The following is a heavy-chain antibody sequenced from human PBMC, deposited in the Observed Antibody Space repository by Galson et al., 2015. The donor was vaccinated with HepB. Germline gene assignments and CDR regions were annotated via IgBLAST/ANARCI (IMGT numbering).Heavy chain of an antibody. Sequence: ALRLSCAASEFTFSDYYVSWIRQAPGKGLEWASYIPISSTYTKYADSMKGRFTISRDNAKNSLYLQMNSLRAEDTAVYYCARIRRTIAAAGGGAFDIWGQGTMVTVSS. V-gene: IGHV3-11*06. CDR1: EFTFSDYY. CDR2: IPISSTYT. D-gene: IGHD6-13*01. J-gene: IGHJ3*02. CDR3: ARIRRTIAAAGGGAFDI.